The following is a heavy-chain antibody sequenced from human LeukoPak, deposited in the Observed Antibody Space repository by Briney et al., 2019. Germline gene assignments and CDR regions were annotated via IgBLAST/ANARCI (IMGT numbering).Heavy chain of an antibody. CDR2: IYYSGST. CDR1: GGSISSGDYY. V-gene: IGHV4-30-4*01. CDR3: AREVDGYNSDAFDI. Sequence: PSETLSLTCTVSGGSISSGDYYWSWIRQPPGKGLEWIGYIYYSGSTYYNPSLKSRVTISVDTSKNQFSLKLSSVTAADTAVYYCAREVDGYNSDAFDIWGQGTMVTVSS. J-gene: IGHJ3*02. D-gene: IGHD5-24*01.